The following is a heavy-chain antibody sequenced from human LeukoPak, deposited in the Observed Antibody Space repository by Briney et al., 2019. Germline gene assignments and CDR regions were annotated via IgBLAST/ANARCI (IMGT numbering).Heavy chain of an antibody. D-gene: IGHD3-22*01. Sequence: ASVKVSCKASGGTFSSYAISWVRQAPGQGLEWMGGIIPIFGTANYAQKFQGRVTITADKYTSTAYMELSSLRSEDTAVYYCARDRYYDSSGYRDAFDIWGQGTMVTVSS. CDR3: ARDRYYDSSGYRDAFDI. J-gene: IGHJ3*02. CDR1: GGTFSSYA. V-gene: IGHV1-69*06. CDR2: IIPIFGTA.